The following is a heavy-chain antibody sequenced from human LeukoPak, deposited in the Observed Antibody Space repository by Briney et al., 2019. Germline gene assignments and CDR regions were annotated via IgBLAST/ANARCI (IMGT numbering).Heavy chain of an antibody. CDR3: AKEPHAGSSILSDY. D-gene: IGHD1-26*01. CDR2: IWYDATKK. V-gene: IGHV3-33*06. J-gene: IGHJ4*02. CDR1: GFTFKTYA. Sequence: PGRSLRLSCAASGFTFKTYAMHWVRQAPGKGLEWVAVIWYDATKKYYADSVKGRFTVSRDNSNNTLYVQMNSLGAEDTAVYYCAKEPHAGSSILSDYWGQGTLVTVSS.